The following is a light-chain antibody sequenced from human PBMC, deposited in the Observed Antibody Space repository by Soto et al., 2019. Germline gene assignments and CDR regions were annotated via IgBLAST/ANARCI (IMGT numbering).Light chain of an antibody. V-gene: IGKV1-39*01. J-gene: IGKJ5*01. Sequence: DIQMTQSPSSLSASVGDRVTITCRASQSISSYLNWYQQKPGKAPKLLIYAASSLQSGVPSRFSGSGSGTDFPLTISSLQPEDFATYYCQQSYSTPVTFGQGTRLEMK. CDR2: AAS. CDR1: QSISSY. CDR3: QQSYSTPVT.